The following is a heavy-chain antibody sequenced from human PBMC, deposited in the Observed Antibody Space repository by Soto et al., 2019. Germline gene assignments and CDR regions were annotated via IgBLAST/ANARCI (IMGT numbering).Heavy chain of an antibody. J-gene: IGHJ4*02. CDR2: INWNGAST. CDR1: GFTFDDYV. Sequence: EVQLVESGGGVVRPGGSLRLSCAASGFTFDDYVMSWVRQAPWKGLEWVSGINWNGASTAYADSVKGRFTISRDNAKNYLYLQMTSLSAEDTALYYCARGKVPAAAPFDYWGQGPLVTVSS. CDR3: ARGKVPAAAPFDY. V-gene: IGHV3-20*04. D-gene: IGHD2-2*01.